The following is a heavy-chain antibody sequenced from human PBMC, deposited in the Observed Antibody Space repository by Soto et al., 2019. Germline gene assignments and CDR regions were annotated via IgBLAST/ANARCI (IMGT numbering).Heavy chain of an antibody. CDR1: GFTFSGYG. J-gene: IGHJ6*02. CDR3: AKDFTHWFGDYFYYYYGMDV. Sequence: PGGSLRLSCAASGFTFSGYGMHWVRQAPGTGLEWVAVISYDGSKYYADSVKGRFTISRDNSKNTLYLQINRLRPEDTAVYYCAKDFTHWFGDYFYYYYGMDVWGQGTKVTVYS. CDR2: ISYDGSK. V-gene: IGHV3-30*18. D-gene: IGHD4-17*01.